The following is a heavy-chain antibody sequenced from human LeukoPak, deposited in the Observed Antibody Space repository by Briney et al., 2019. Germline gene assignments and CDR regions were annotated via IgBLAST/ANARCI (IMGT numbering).Heavy chain of an antibody. CDR3: ARAAYCGGDCYYSDY. J-gene: IGHJ4*02. CDR2: ISTGSTTI. CDR1: GFSFSSYS. Sequence: GGSLRLSCAGSGFSFSSYSINWVRQAPGKGLEWVSYISTGSTTIYYADSVKGRFTISRDNARNSLYLQMNSLRDEDTAVYYCARAAYCGGDCYYSDYWGQGILVTVSS. D-gene: IGHD2-21*02. V-gene: IGHV3-48*02.